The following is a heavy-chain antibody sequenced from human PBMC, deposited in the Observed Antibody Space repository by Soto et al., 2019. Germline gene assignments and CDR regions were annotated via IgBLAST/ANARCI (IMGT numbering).Heavy chain of an antibody. Sequence: QVQLQESGPGLVKPSGTLSLNCAVSSGSISSNNWWSWVRHPPGKGLEYIGEIYQSGSTNYNPSLKSRITMSVDKSKNQFSLNLSSVTAADTAVYYCARGMIGGTRRFDPWGQGTLVTVSS. V-gene: IGHV4-4*02. CDR1: SGSISSNNW. CDR2: IYQSGST. CDR3: ARGMIGGTRRFDP. J-gene: IGHJ5*02. D-gene: IGHD1-1*01.